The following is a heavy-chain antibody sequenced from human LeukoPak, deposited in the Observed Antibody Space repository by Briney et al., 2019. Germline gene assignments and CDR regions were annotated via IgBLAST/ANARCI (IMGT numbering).Heavy chain of an antibody. Sequence: SETLSLTCAVYGGSFSGYYWSWIRQPPGKGLEWIGEINHSGSTNYNPSLKSRVTISVDTSKNQFSLKLSSVTAADTAVYYCARRQHYYGSGTDYYYMDVWGKGTTVTISS. CDR3: ARRQHYYGSGTDYYYMDV. CDR2: INHSGST. V-gene: IGHV4-34*01. J-gene: IGHJ6*03. D-gene: IGHD3-10*01. CDR1: GGSFSGYY.